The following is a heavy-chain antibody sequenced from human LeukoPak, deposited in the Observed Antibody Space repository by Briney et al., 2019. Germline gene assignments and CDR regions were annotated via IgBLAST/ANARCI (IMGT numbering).Heavy chain of an antibody. Sequence: SETLSLTCTVSGGSISSGDYHWNWIRQSPGKGLEWIGFIHDSGSTYYNPSLKSRVTMSRDMSKKQFSLMLSSLTAADTAVYYCARGFGSGSYYYGWFDPWGPGTLVTVSS. CDR1: GGSISSGDYH. CDR2: IHDSGST. V-gene: IGHV4-30-4*01. D-gene: IGHD3-10*01. J-gene: IGHJ5*02. CDR3: ARGFGSGSYYYGWFDP.